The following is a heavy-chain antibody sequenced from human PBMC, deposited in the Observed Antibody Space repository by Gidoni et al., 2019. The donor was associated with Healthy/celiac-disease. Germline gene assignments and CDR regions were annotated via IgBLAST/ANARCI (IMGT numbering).Heavy chain of an antibody. CDR2: INAGNGNT. CDR3: ATESITMVRGVIVPNWFDP. V-gene: IGHV1-3*01. Sequence: QVQPVQAGAEGEKPGASVEGSCQASGYTLTSHAMHWVRQAPGQRLEWMGWINAGNGNTKYSQKFQGRVTITRDTSASTAYMELSSLRSEDTAVYYCATESITMVRGVIVPNWFDPWGQGTLVTVSS. J-gene: IGHJ5*02. CDR1: GYTLTSHA. D-gene: IGHD3-10*01.